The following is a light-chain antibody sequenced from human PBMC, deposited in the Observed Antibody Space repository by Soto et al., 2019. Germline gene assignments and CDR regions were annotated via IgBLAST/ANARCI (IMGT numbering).Light chain of an antibody. J-gene: IGKJ1*01. V-gene: IGKV1-6*01. Sequence: AIQMTQSPSSLSASVGDRVNITCRASQGIRNYLGWYQQKPGKAPNLLIYGASTLQSGVPSRFSGSGSGTDFTLTINSLQPEDFATYYCLHDYNYPCTFGQGTRVDVK. CDR2: GAS. CDR3: LHDYNYPCT. CDR1: QGIRNY.